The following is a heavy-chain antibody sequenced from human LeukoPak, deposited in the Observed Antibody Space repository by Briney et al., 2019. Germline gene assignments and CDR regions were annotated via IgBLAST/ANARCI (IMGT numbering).Heavy chain of an antibody. Sequence: SQTLSLTCGISGDSVSGASVWNWIRQSPSRGLECLGRTYYRSKWYHEYAASVEGRITISPDTSKNQVSLQLNSVTPEDTAVYYCARGGIAVAGLDYWGQGIQVTVSS. CDR1: GDSVSGASV. V-gene: IGHV6-1*01. CDR2: TYYRSKWYH. CDR3: ARGGIAVAGLDY. J-gene: IGHJ4*02. D-gene: IGHD6-19*01.